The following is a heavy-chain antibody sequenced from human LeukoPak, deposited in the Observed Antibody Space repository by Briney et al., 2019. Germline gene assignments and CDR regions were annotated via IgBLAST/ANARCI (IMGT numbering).Heavy chain of an antibody. Sequence: SETLSLTCTVSGGSISSYYWSWIRQPPGKGLEWIGYIYYSGITNYNPSLKSRVTISVDTSKNQFSLKLSSVTAADTAVYYCARAQYNWNDGFDYWGQGTLVTVSS. J-gene: IGHJ4*02. CDR2: IYYSGIT. CDR3: ARAQYNWNDGFDY. CDR1: GGSISSYY. V-gene: IGHV4-59*01. D-gene: IGHD1-20*01.